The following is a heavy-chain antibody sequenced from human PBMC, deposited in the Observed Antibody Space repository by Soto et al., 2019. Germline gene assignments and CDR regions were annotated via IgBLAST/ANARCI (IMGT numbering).Heavy chain of an antibody. CDR3: SGMEV. V-gene: IGHV3-23*01. Sequence: GSLRLSCAASGLTLTNYAMNWVRQAPGRGLAWVSLISSNGGATYYADSVRGRFTISRDNSKNTAVYYCTKRRNVLRFLEWSSGMEVWGQGTTVTVSS. CDR1: GLTLTNYA. J-gene: IGHJ6*02. CDR2: ISSNGGAT. D-gene: IGHD3-3*01.